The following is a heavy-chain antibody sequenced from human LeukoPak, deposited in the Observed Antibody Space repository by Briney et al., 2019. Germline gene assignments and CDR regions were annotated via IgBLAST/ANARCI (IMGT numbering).Heavy chain of an antibody. CDR1: GFTFSSYD. D-gene: IGHD3-22*01. Sequence: GGSLRLSCAASGFTFSSYDMHWVRQAPGKGLEWVALISYDGSNKYYADSVKGRFTISRDSSKNTLYLQMNSLRADDTAVYYCARDYYDSRGYLVPLGYWGQGALVTVSS. V-gene: IGHV3-30*03. CDR3: ARDYYDSRGYLVPLGY. CDR2: ISYDGSNK. J-gene: IGHJ4*02.